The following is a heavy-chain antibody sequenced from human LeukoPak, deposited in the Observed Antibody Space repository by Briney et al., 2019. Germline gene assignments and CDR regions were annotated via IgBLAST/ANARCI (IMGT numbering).Heavy chain of an antibody. CDR3: TNIYEYSSGQKAYYFDY. J-gene: IGHJ4*02. D-gene: IGHD6-19*01. Sequence: SETLSLTCTVSGGSISSSSYYWGWIRQPPGKGLEWIGSIYYSGSTYYNPSLKSRVTISVDTSKNQFSLKLSSVTAADTAVYYCTNIYEYSSGQKAYYFDYWGQGTLVTVSS. CDR2: IYYSGST. CDR1: GGSISSSSYY. V-gene: IGHV4-39*01.